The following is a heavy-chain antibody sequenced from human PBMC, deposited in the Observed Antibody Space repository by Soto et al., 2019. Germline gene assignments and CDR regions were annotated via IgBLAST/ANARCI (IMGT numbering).Heavy chain of an antibody. J-gene: IGHJ4*02. V-gene: IGHV4-34*01. CDR2: INHSGIT. CDR1: GGSFSGYY. D-gene: IGHD6-19*01. Sequence: QVLLEQWGAGLLKPSETLSLTCAVYGGSFSGYYWTWIRQPPGRGLEWLGEINHSGITDYNPSLKSRVSISIDTSKNQFSLKLNSVTAADTAVCYCAVGPRMWLAGGGYWGQGTLVTVSS. CDR3: AVGPRMWLAGGGY.